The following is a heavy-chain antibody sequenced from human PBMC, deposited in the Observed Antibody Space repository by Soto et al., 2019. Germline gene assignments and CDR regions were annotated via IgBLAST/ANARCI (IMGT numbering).Heavy chain of an antibody. CDR1: GGSISCSNW. J-gene: IGHJ3*02. V-gene: IGHV4-4*02. CDR2: IYHSGTT. Sequence: SETLSLTCAVSGGSISCSNWWTWVRQPPGKGLQWIGEIYHSGTTNYNPSLKSRVTISVDESKNQFSLKLSSVTAADTAVYYCAREGGPXYFASGTYYNVRRAFDIWGQGTMVTVSS. D-gene: IGHD3-10*01. CDR3: AREGGPXYFASGTYYNVRRAFDI.